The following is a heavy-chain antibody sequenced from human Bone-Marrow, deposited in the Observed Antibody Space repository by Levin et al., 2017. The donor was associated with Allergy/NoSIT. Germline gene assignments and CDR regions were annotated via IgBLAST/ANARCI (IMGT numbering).Heavy chain of an antibody. CDR1: GFTFDDYA. CDR3: AKDMMAAVPHAVDG. V-gene: IGHV3-9*01. CDR2: ISWNSASR. Sequence: SLKISCVASGFTFDDYAMHWVRQAPGKGLEWVSGISWNSASRGFADSVKGRFSISRDNGKNSLYLQLNSLRPEDTAIYYCAKDMMAAVPHAVDGWGQGTTVTVSS. J-gene: IGHJ6*02. D-gene: IGHD6-13*01.